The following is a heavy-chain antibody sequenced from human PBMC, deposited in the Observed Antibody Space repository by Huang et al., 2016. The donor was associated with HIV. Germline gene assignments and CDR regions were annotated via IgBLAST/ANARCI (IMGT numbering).Heavy chain of an antibody. Sequence: QVQLQQWGAGLLKPSETLSLTCAVYGGSVSGHYWSWIRQPPGKGLEWIAEINDNGSTNHNPSLKSRVTISVHTSRNQFSLKLNSVTAADAAVYYCARASWYEPRSWYFGLWGRGTLVTVSS. CDR1: GGSVSGHY. CDR3: ARASWYEPRSWYFGL. V-gene: IGHV4-34*01. CDR2: INDNGST. J-gene: IGHJ2*01. D-gene: IGHD6-13*01.